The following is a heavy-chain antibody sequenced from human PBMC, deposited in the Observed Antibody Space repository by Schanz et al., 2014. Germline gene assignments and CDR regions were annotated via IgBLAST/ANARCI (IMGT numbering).Heavy chain of an antibody. CDR2: IVPIAGIT. D-gene: IGHD5-12*01. CDR1: GYTFVSYS. V-gene: IGHV1-46*01. J-gene: IGHJ3*02. Sequence: QVQLVQSGAEVKKPGASVKVSCKASGYTFVSYSMHWVRQAPGQGLEWMGRIVPIAGITNYAQRFQGRVTITADKSSDTAYMELSSLRSEDTAVYYCARGGGPEDVFDIWGQGTILTVSS. CDR3: ARGGGPEDVFDI.